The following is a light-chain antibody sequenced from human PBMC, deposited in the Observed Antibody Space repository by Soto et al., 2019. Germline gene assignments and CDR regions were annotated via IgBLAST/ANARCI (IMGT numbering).Light chain of an antibody. J-gene: IGKJ3*01. CDR1: QSVGSSY. Sequence: EIVLTQSPGTLSVSPGERVTLSCRASQSVGSSYLAWHQQRPGQAPRLLIFGASYRATGIPDRFSGSGSGTDFTITISRLEPEDFAVYYCQQYSSSPPEFTFGPGTKGDSK. CDR3: QQYSSSPPEFT. CDR2: GAS. V-gene: IGKV3-20*01.